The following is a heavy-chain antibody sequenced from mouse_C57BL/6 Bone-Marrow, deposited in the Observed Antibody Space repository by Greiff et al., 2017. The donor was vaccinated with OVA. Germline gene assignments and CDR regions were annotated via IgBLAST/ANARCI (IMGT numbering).Heavy chain of an antibody. J-gene: IGHJ1*03. D-gene: IGHD1-1*01. CDR3: ARNPYYGSSYDWYFDV. Sequence: VQRVESGPGLVAPSQSLSITCTVSGFSLTSYAISWVRQPPGKGLEWLGVIWTGGGTNYNSALKSRLSISKDNSKSQVFLKMNSLQTDDTARYYCARNPYYGSSYDWYFDVWGTGTTVTVSS. CDR1: GFSLTSYA. CDR2: IWTGGGT. V-gene: IGHV2-9-1*01.